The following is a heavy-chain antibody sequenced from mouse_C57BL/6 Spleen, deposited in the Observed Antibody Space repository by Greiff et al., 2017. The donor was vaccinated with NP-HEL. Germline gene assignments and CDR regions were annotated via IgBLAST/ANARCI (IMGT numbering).Heavy chain of an antibody. J-gene: IGHJ4*01. V-gene: IGHV1-53*01. CDR2: INPSNGGT. Sequence: QVQLQQPGTELVKPGASVKLSCKASGYTFTSYWMHWVKQRPGQGLEWIGNINPSNGGTNYNEKFKSKATLTVDKSSSTAYMQLSSLTSEDSAVYYCARRSSYYDYDGYAMDYWGQGTSVTVSS. CDR1: GYTFTSYW. CDR3: ARRSSYYDYDGYAMDY. D-gene: IGHD2-4*01.